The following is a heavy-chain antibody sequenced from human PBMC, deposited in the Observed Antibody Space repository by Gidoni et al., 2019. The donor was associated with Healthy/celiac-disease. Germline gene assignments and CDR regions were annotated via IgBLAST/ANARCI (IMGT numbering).Heavy chain of an antibody. CDR2: ISSSRSTI. CDR1: GFTFSSYS. Sequence: EVQLVESGGGLVQPGGSLRLSCAASGFTFSSYSMNGVRQAPGKGLEWVSYISSSRSTISYADSVKGRFTISRDNAKNSLYLQMNSLRAEYTAVYYCATEGPYHAQDPFDLWGQGTMVTVSS. J-gene: IGHJ3*01. CDR3: ATEGPYHAQDPFDL. D-gene: IGHD2-2*01. V-gene: IGHV3-48*01.